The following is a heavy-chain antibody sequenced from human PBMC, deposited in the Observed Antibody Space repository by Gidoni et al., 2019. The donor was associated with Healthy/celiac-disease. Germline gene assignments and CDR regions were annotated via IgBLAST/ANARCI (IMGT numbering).Heavy chain of an antibody. V-gene: IGHV4-39*01. D-gene: IGHD1-26*01. CDR2: IYYSGST. CDR3: AGSSGSYLD. J-gene: IGHJ4*02. Sequence: DGLEWIGSIYYSGSTYYNPSLKSRVTISVDTSKNQFSLKLSSVTAADTAVYYCAGSSGSYLDWGQGTLVTVSS.